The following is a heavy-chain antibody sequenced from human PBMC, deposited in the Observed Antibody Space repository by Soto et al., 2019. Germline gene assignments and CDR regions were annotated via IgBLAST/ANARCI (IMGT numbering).Heavy chain of an antibody. CDR1: GFSLSTSGVG. CDR3: AQSGYDSSGYYSTGYFDL. CDR2: IYWDDDK. Sequence: QITLKESGPPLVKPTPTLTLTCTFSGFSLSTSGVGVGWLRQPPGTPLEWLALIYWDDDKRDSPSLKSSLTITKDTTKNQVVLTVTNMDPVDTTTYYGAQSGYDSSGYYSTGYFDLWGRGTLVTVSS. V-gene: IGHV2-5*02. J-gene: IGHJ2*01. D-gene: IGHD3-22*01.